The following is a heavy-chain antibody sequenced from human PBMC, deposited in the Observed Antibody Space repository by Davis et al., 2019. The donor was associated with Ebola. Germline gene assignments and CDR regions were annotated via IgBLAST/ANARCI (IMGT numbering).Heavy chain of an antibody. CDR2: ISSSSSYI. Sequence: GESLKISCAASGFTFNGYAMNWVRQAPGKGLEWVSSISSSSSYIFYADSVKGRFTISRDNAKNSLYLQMNSLRAEDTAVYYCARRYYDTSGYPFDYWGQGTLVTVSS. CDR1: GFTFNGYA. J-gene: IGHJ4*02. V-gene: IGHV3-21*01. CDR3: ARRYYDTSGYPFDY. D-gene: IGHD3-22*01.